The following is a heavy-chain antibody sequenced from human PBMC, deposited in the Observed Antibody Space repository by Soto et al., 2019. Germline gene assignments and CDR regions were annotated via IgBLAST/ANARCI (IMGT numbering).Heavy chain of an antibody. CDR1: GGSISSYY. J-gene: IGHJ4*02. CDR2: IYYSGIT. CDR3: ARVDNSSGYLYYFDY. D-gene: IGHD3-22*01. Sequence: PSETLSLTCTVSGGSISSYYWSWIRQPPGKGLEWIGYIYYSGITNYNPSLKSRVTISVDTSKNQFSLKLSSVTAADTAVYYCARVDNSSGYLYYFDYWGQGTLVTVSS. V-gene: IGHV4-59*01.